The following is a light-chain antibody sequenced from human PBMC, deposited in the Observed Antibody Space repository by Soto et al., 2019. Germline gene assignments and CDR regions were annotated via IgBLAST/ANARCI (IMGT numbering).Light chain of an antibody. Sequence: EIVITQSPATLSVSPGERATLSFRASQSVNSNLACYQQKPGQAPRLLIYDASTRATGIPARFSGSGSRTESTLTISSLQSEDFPVYYCQQYNNWPPWTFGQGTKVEIK. J-gene: IGKJ1*01. CDR1: QSVNSN. CDR3: QQYNNWPPWT. V-gene: IGKV3-15*01. CDR2: DAS.